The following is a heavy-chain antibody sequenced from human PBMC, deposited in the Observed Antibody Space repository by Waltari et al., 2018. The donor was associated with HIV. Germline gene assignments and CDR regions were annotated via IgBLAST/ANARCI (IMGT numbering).Heavy chain of an antibody. V-gene: IGHV1-69*01. CDR1: GGTFSSYA. Sequence: SGGTFSSYAISRVRQAPGQGLEWMGGIIPIFGTANYAQKFQGRVTITADESTSTAYMELSSLRSEDTAVYYCARGVARGYCTNGVCYRLAYWGQGTLVTVSS. D-gene: IGHD2-8*01. CDR3: ARGVARGYCTNGVCYRLAY. J-gene: IGHJ4*02. CDR2: IIPIFGTA.